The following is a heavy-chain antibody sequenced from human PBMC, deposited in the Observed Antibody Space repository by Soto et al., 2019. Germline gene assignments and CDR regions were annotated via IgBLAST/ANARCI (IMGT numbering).Heavy chain of an antibody. D-gene: IGHD1-26*01. Sequence: PSETLSLTCAVSGGSISSGGYSWSWIRQPPGKGLEWIGYIYHSGSTYYNPSLKSRVTISVDRSKNQFSLKLSSVTAADTAVYYCARATKRIGFDYWGQGTLVTVSS. J-gene: IGHJ4*02. V-gene: IGHV4-30-2*01. CDR2: IYHSGST. CDR1: GGSISSGGYS. CDR3: ARATKRIGFDY.